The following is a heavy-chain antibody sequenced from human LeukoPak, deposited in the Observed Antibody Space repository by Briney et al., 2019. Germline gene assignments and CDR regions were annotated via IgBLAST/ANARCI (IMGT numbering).Heavy chain of an antibody. CDR1: GYTFTSYD. CDR3: ARGLGMVRGVEADY. V-gene: IGHV1-8*03. CDR2: MNPNSGNT. Sequence: GASVKVSCKASGYTFTSYDINWVRQATGQGLEWMGWMNPNSGNTGYAQKFQGRVTITRNTSISTAYMELSSLRSEDTAVYYCARGLGMVRGVEADYWGQGTLVTVSS. J-gene: IGHJ4*02. D-gene: IGHD3-10*01.